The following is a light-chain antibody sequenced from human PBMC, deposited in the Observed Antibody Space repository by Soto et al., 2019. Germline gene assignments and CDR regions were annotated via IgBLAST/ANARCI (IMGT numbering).Light chain of an antibody. CDR3: VSFAGGTYV. V-gene: IGLV2-8*01. CDR1: SRDVGAYIF. Sequence: QSVLTQPPSASGSPGQSVTISCTGTSRDVGAYIFVSWYQQHPGKAPKLMVYDVNSRPPGVPDRFFGSKSGNTASLTVSGLQAEDEADYYCVSFAGGTYVFGTGTKLTVL. CDR2: DVN. J-gene: IGLJ1*01.